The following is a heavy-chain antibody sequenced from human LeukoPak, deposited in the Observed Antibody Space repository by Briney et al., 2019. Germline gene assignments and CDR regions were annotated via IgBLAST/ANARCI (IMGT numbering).Heavy chain of an antibody. D-gene: IGHD5/OR15-5a*01. CDR3: ARHKIVYPFDY. V-gene: IGHV3-30*03. Sequence: GGPLSLSWAASVFSFSSNGWCGFARAPAKGRGGWAVISYDGSNKYYADSVKGRFTISRDNSKNTLYLQMNSLRAEDTAVYYCARHKIVYPFDYWGQGTLVTVSS. CDR2: ISYDGSNK. J-gene: IGHJ4*02. CDR1: VFSFSSNG.